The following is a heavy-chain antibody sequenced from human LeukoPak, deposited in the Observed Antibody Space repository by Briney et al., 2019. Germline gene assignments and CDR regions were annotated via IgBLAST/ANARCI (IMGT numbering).Heavy chain of an antibody. CDR2: ISSGSSSV. CDR1: GFTFSNCA. D-gene: IGHD2-15*01. Sequence: GGSLRLSCVASGFTFSNCAMNWVRQTPGKGLEWVSSISSGSSSVFYADSVKGRFTISRDNAKNTLYLQMNSLRAEDTAVYYCARLTYCSGGSCYADWYFDLWGRGTLVTVSS. V-gene: IGHV3-21*01. J-gene: IGHJ2*01. CDR3: ARLTYCSGGSCYADWYFDL.